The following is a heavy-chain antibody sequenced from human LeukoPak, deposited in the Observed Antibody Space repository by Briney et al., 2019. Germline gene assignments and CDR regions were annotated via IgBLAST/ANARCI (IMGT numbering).Heavy chain of an antibody. Sequence: GESLKISCKGSGYSFTSYWIGWVRQMPGKGLEWMGIIYPGDSDTRYSPSFQGQVTISADKSISTAYLQWSSLKASDTAMYYCAKARIAARPGLYYYYGMDAWGQGTTVTVSS. V-gene: IGHV5-51*01. D-gene: IGHD6-6*01. CDR1: GYSFTSYW. CDR3: AKARIAARPGLYYYYGMDA. CDR2: IYPGDSDT. J-gene: IGHJ6*02.